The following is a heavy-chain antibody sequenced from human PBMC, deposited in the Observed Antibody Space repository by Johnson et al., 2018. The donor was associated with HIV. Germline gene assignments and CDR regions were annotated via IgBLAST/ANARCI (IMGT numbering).Heavy chain of an antibody. CDR2: ISYDGSNN. V-gene: IGHV3-30*14. CDR1: GFTFSDYY. J-gene: IGHJ3*02. D-gene: IGHD6-13*01. CDR3: ARSLSSSWYEGVFDI. Sequence: QMLLVESGGGLVKPGGSLRLSCAAPGFTFSDYYMSWIRQAPGKGMVRVAAISYDGSNNYYADPVYGRIHIFRDNSKNTLYLQMNSLRAWDTAVYYCARSLSSSWYEGVFDIWGQGTMVTVSS.